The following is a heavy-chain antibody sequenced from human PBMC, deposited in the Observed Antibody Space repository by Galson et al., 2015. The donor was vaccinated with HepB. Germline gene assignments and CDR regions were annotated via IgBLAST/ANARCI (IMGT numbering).Heavy chain of an antibody. J-gene: IGHJ4*02. CDR3: ARVLSSAYGDHQN. CDR1: GGSFSGYY. D-gene: IGHD1-26*01. Sequence: ETLSLTCAVYGGSFSGYYWSWIRQPPGKGLEWIGEINHSGSTNYNPSLKSRVTISVDTSKNQFSLKLSSVTAADTAVYYCARVLSSAYGDHQNWGQGTLVTVSS. CDR2: INHSGST. V-gene: IGHV4-34*01.